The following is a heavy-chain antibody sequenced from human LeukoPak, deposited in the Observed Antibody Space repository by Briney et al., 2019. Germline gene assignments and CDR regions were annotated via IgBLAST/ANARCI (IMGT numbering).Heavy chain of an antibody. D-gene: IGHD1-26*01. Sequence: GGSLRLSCAASGFTFSSYAMSWVRQAPGKGLEWVSAISGSGGSTYYAGSVKGRFTISRGNSKNTLYLQMNSLRVEDTAVYYCAKDPRGNYPTKFDYWGQGTRVTVSS. V-gene: IGHV3-23*01. CDR2: ISGSGGST. J-gene: IGHJ4*02. CDR1: GFTFSSYA. CDR3: AKDPRGNYPTKFDY.